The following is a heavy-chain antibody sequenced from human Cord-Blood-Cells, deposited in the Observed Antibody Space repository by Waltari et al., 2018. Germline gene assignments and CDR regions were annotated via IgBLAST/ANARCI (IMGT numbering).Heavy chain of an antibody. CDR1: GGSFSGYY. Sequence: QVQLQQWGAGLLKPSETLSLTCAVSGGSFSGYYWSWIRQPPGNGLEWIGEINPGGSPNYNPSRKSRVTISVDTSKNQFSRKLISVTAADMAVYYCASQLGIRYFDLWGRGTLVTVSS. CDR2: INPGGSP. V-gene: IGHV4-34*01. CDR3: ASQLGIRYFDL. D-gene: IGHD7-27*01. J-gene: IGHJ2*01.